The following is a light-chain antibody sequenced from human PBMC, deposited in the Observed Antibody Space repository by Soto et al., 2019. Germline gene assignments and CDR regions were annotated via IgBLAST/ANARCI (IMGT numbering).Light chain of an antibody. J-gene: IGKJ4*01. CDR2: DAS. V-gene: IGKV3-11*01. Sequence: PGERATLSCGASQCIADELGWYQQKPGQAPRLLIYDASNRAPGIPDRFSGSGSGTGFTLTISSLEPEDFAVYYCQQRSKWPITFGGGTKVEIK. CDR3: QQRSKWPIT. CDR1: QCIADE.